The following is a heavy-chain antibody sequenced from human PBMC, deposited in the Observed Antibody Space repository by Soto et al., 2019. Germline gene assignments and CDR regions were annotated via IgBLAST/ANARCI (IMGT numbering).Heavy chain of an antibody. CDR3: ASTPLQYSSGWYQALVSDY. CDR1: GGSISSSSYY. Sequence: SETLSLTCTVSGGSISSSSYYWGWIRQPPGKGLEWIGSIYYSGSTYYNPSLKSRVTISVDTSKNQFSLKLSSVTAAGTAVYYCASTPLQYSSGWYQALVSDYWGQGTLVTVST. CDR2: IYYSGST. D-gene: IGHD6-19*01. V-gene: IGHV4-39*01. J-gene: IGHJ4*02.